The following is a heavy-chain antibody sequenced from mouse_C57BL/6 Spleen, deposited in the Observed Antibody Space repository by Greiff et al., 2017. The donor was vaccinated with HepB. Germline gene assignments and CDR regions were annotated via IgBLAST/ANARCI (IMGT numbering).Heavy chain of an antibody. CDR3: ARPYGNWYFDV. J-gene: IGHJ1*03. D-gene: IGHD2-1*01. Sequence: VQLKQSGPELLKPGASVKISCKASGYSFTGYYMNWVKQSPEKSLEWIGEINPSTGGTTYNQKFKAKATLTVDKSSSTAYMQLKSLTSEDSAVYYCARPYGNWYFDVWGTGTTVTVSS. CDR1: GYSFTGYY. V-gene: IGHV1-42*01. CDR2: INPSTGGT.